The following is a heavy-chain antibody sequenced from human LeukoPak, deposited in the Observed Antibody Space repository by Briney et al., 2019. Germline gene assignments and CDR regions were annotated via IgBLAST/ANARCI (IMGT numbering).Heavy chain of an antibody. Sequence: PGGSLRLSCAASGFTFSDYYMSWIRQAPGKGLEWVSYISSSGSTIYYADSVKGRFTISRDNAKNSLYLQMNSLRAEDTAVYYCARSGIKMVRGVIIKSPYHMDVWGKGTTVTVSS. V-gene: IGHV3-11*04. CDR2: ISSSGSTI. CDR1: GFTFSDYY. D-gene: IGHD3-10*01. CDR3: ARSGIKMVRGVIIKSPYHMDV. J-gene: IGHJ6*03.